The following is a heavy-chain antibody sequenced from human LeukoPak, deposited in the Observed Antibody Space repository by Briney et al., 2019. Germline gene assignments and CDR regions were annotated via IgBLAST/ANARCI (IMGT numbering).Heavy chain of an antibody. J-gene: IGHJ4*02. V-gene: IGHV4-59*01. Sequence: SETLSLTCTVSGDSISTYYWSWIRQPPGKGLEWIGHIYYSGSTNRSPSLKSRVTISLDTSKNQFSLRLTSVTAADTAVYYCARDSLRAHYFEYWGQGILVTVSS. CDR3: ARDSLRAHYFEY. CDR1: GDSISTYY. CDR2: IYYSGST.